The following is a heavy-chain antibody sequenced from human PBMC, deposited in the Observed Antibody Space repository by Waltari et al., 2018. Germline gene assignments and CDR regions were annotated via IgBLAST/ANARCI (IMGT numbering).Heavy chain of an antibody. D-gene: IGHD3-3*01. Sequence: EGHLLESGGGLVQPGGSLRLSCVASGFTFVNYAMSWVRQAPGKGLEWVSGISDSGVVTKYADSVKCRFTVSRDNSKNTLYLQLNSLRAEDTAVYYCARDRTNDLAHLLDIWGRGTLVSVSS. CDR3: ARDRTNDLAHLLDI. J-gene: IGHJ2*01. V-gene: IGHV3-23*01. CDR2: ISDSGVVT. CDR1: GFTFVNYA.